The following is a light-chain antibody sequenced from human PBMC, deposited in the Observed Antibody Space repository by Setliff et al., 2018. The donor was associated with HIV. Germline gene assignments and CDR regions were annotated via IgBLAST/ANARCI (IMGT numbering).Light chain of an antibody. CDR3: SSYTSSSTYV. J-gene: IGLJ1*01. CDR1: SSDIGRYNY. CDR2: DVS. Sequence: SALAQPASVSGSPGQSITIFCTGTSSDIGRYNYVSWYQQYPGKGPTLVIFDVSERPSGVSNRFSGSKSGNTASLTISGLQAEDEADYYCSSYTSSSTYVFGTGTKVTVL. V-gene: IGLV2-14*03.